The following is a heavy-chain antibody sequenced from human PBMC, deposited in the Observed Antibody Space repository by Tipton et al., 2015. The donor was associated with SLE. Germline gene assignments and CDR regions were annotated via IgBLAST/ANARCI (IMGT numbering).Heavy chain of an antibody. Sequence: TLSLTCTVSGRSISSSIFRWGWVRQSPGKGLGWIGNINDSGTTYYNPSLKSRVTISVDTSKNQFSLKVTSVTAADTAVYYCARNKAVAGAVIEYWGPGTLVTVSS. J-gene: IGHJ4*02. CDR2: INDSGTT. CDR1: GRSISSSIFR. V-gene: IGHV4-39*07. D-gene: IGHD6-19*01. CDR3: ARNKAVAGAVIEY.